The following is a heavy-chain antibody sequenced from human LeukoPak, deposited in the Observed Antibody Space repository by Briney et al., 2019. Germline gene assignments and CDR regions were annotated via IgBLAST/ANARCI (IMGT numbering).Heavy chain of an antibody. CDR2: IYHSGST. V-gene: IGHV4-38-2*02. D-gene: IGHD5-12*01. Sequence: PSETLSLTCTVSGYSISSGYYWGWIRQPPGKGLEWIGSIYHSGSTYYNPSLKSRVTISVDTSKNQFSLKLSSVTAADTAVYYCARGGGWLRLTNWFDPWGQATLVTVSS. CDR3: ARGGGWLRLTNWFDP. CDR1: GYSISSGYY. J-gene: IGHJ5*02.